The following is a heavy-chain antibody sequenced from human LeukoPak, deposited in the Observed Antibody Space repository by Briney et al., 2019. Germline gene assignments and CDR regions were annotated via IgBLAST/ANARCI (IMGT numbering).Heavy chain of an antibody. D-gene: IGHD4-17*01. CDR2: ISGSGGST. CDR1: GFTFSSYA. J-gene: IGHJ6*02. Sequence: GGSLRLSCAASGFTFSSYAMSWVRQAPGKGLEWVSAISGSGGSTYYADSVKGRFTISRDNSKNTLYLQMNSLRAEDTAVYYCAKARSTVTTLKYYCYGMDVWGQGTTVTVSS. CDR3: AKARSTVTTLKYYCYGMDV. V-gene: IGHV3-23*01.